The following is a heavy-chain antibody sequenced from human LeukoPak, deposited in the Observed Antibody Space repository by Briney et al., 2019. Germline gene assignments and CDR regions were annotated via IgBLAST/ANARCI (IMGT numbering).Heavy chain of an antibody. CDR3: AKDREYYDILTGYYTDAFDI. Sequence: GGSLRFSCAASGFTFSSYAMSWVRQAPGKGLEWVSAISGSGGSTYYADSVKGRFTISRDNSKNTLYLQMNSLRAEDTAVYYCAKDREYYDILTGYYTDAFDIWGQGTMVTVSS. V-gene: IGHV3-23*01. D-gene: IGHD3-9*01. CDR1: GFTFSSYA. J-gene: IGHJ3*02. CDR2: ISGSGGST.